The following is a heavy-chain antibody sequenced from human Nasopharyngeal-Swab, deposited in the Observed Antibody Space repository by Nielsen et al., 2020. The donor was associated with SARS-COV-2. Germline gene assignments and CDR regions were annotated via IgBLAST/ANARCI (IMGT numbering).Heavy chain of an antibody. J-gene: IGHJ5*02. Sequence: WERQAPGQGLEWMGRIIPILGIANYAQKFQGRVTITADKSTGTAYMELSSLRSEDTAVYYCARRKMAVAGTWWFDPWGQGTLVTVSS. D-gene: IGHD6-19*01. CDR3: ARRKMAVAGTWWFDP. V-gene: IGHV1-69*02. CDR2: IIPILGIA.